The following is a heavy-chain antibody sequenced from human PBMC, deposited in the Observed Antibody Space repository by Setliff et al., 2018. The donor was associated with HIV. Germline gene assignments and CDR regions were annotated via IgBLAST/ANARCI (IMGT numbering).Heavy chain of an antibody. J-gene: IGHJ4*02. D-gene: IGHD5-18*01. CDR1: GGSLSDYY. Sequence: PSETLSLTCGVYGGSLSDYYWNWIRQPPGKGLGWIAEINHSGDSRYNPSLKSRVTISVDTSKNQFSLRLNSVSAADTAVYFCARDTAFLKEGTEYWGQGTLVTVSS. V-gene: IGHV4-34*01. CDR2: INHSGDS. CDR3: ARDTAFLKEGTEY.